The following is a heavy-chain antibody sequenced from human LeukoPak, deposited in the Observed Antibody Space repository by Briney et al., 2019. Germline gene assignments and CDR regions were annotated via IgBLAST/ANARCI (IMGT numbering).Heavy chain of an antibody. D-gene: IGHD3-10*01. CDR1: GGSISSYY. Sequence: PSETLSLTCTVSGGSISSYYWSWIRQPARKGLEWIGRIYGSGTITYNPSLKSRVTMSVDTAKNQVSLRLRSVTAADTAVYYCARDSGTTGEVKFDPWGQGSLVTVSS. J-gene: IGHJ5*02. CDR3: ARDSGTTGEVKFDP. V-gene: IGHV4-4*07. CDR2: IYGSGTI.